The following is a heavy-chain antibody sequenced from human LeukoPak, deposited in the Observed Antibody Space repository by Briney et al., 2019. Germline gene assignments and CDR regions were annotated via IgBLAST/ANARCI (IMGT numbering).Heavy chain of an antibody. D-gene: IGHD3-3*01. CDR3: ARARRDYDFWSGYYTSGGEYFQH. CDR1: GYTFTSYW. V-gene: IGHV5-51*01. CDR2: IYPGHSDT. J-gene: IGHJ1*01. Sequence: GESLKISCKGSGYTFTSYWIGCVRQMPGKGLEWMGIIYPGHSDTRYSPSFQGQLNISADKSISTANLQWSSLKASDTALYYCARARRDYDFWSGYYTSGGEYFQHWGQGTLVTVSS.